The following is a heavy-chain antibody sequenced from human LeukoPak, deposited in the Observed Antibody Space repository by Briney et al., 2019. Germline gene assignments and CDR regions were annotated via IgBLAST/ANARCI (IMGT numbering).Heavy chain of an antibody. CDR2: ISSSGSTI. J-gene: IGHJ4*02. D-gene: IGHD5-12*01. V-gene: IGHV3-11*01. Sequence: GGSLRLSCAAAGFTFSDYYMSWIRQAPGKGLGWVSYISSSGSTIYYADSVKGRFTISRDNAKHSLYLQTNSLRAEDTAVYYCARVSSGYDYSDYWGQGTLVTVSS. CDR3: ARVSSGYDYSDY. CDR1: GFTFSDYY.